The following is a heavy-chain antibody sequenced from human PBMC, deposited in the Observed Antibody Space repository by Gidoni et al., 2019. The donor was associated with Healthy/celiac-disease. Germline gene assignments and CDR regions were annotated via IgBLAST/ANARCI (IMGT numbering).Heavy chain of an antibody. Sequence: QVQLQQWGAGLLKPSETLSLTCAVYGGSFSGYYWSWIRQPPGKGLEWIGEINHSGSNNYNPSLKSRVTISVDTSKNQFSLKLSSVTAADTAVYYCAREDYGSGKGAFDIWGQGTMVTVSS. CDR3: AREDYGSGKGAFDI. CDR1: GGSFSGYY. CDR2: INHSGSN. J-gene: IGHJ3*02. V-gene: IGHV4-34*01. D-gene: IGHD3-10*01.